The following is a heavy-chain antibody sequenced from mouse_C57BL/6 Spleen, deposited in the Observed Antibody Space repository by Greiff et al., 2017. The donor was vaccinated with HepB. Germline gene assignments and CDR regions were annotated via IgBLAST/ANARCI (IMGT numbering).Heavy chain of an antibody. D-gene: IGHD1-1*01. CDR3: ARFDYYGSRTYAMHH. J-gene: IGHJ4*01. V-gene: IGHV1-59*01. Sequence: VQLQQPGAELVRPGTSVKVSCKASGYTFTSYWMHWVKQRPGQGLEWIGVIDPSDSYTNYNQKFKGKATLTVDTSSSTAYMHLSSLTSEDSAVYYCARFDYYGSRTYAMHHSGQGTSVTVSS. CDR1: GYTFTSYW. CDR2: IDPSDSYT.